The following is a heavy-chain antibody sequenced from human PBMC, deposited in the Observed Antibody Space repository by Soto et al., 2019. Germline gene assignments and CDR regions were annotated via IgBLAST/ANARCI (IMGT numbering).Heavy chain of an antibody. J-gene: IGHJ6*02. CDR3: AKKVPAALRLYYFFGLDV. V-gene: IGHV4-4*02. CDR1: GASISSDNR. Sequence: PSETLSLTCAVSGASISSDNRWTWVRQPPGEGLEWIGEISQIGTTKYNPSLASRVTISVDKSKNQFSLRLTSMTAADTAVYYCAKKVPAALRLYYFFGLDVWGQGTTGTVFS. D-gene: IGHD2-15*01. CDR2: ISQIGTT.